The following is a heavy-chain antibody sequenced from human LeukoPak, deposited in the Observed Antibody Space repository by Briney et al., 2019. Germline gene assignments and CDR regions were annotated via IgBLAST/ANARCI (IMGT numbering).Heavy chain of an antibody. J-gene: IGHJ4*02. CDR3: ARDLTHRRNYDNSGYQIVSAF. CDR2: ISGYNGHT. V-gene: IGHV1-18*01. Sequence: ASVKVSCKASGYTFTSYAMNWVRQAPGQGLEWMGWISGYNGHTKYGQKLQDRVTMTTDTSTSTAYIELRSLRSDDTAVYYCARDLTHRRNYDNSGYQIVSAFWGQGTLVTVSS. CDR1: GYTFTSYA. D-gene: IGHD3-22*01.